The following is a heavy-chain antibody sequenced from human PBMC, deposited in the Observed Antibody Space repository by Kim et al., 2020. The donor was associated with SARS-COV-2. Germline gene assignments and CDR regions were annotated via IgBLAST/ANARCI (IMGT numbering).Heavy chain of an antibody. CDR3: ARSLPAGTIFGVVIISYYYMDV. V-gene: IGHV4-34*01. J-gene: IGHJ6*03. CDR2: INHSGST. Sequence: SETLSLTCAGYGGSFSGYYWSWIRQPPGKGLEWIGEINHSGSTNYNPSLKSRVTISVDTSKNQFSLKLSSVTAADTAVYYCARSLPAGTIFGVVIISYYYMDVWGKGTTVTISS. CDR1: GGSFSGYY. D-gene: IGHD3-3*01.